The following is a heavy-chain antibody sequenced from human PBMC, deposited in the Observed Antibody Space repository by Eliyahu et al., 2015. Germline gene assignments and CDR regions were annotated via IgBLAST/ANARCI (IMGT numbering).Heavy chain of an antibody. CDR1: GFTFXDXA. V-gene: IGHV3-9*01. J-gene: IGHJ6*03. Sequence: EVQLVESGGGLVQPGRSLRLSCAAXGFTFXDXAMHXVRQAPGKGLEWVSGISWNSGSIGYADSVKGRFTISRDNAKNSLYLQMNSLRAEDTALYYCAKEGFLTGYYKGHYYYYYMDVWGKGTTVTVSS. CDR3: AKEGFLTGYYKGHYYYYYMDV. CDR2: ISWNSGSI. D-gene: IGHD3-9*01.